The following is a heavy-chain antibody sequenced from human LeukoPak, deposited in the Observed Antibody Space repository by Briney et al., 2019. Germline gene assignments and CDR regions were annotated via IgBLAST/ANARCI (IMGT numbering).Heavy chain of an antibody. CDR1: GGSIDSTNW. V-gene: IGHV4/OR15-8*01. J-gene: IGHJ3*02. CDR3: ARDHQDAFDI. Sequence: SETLSLTCDVSGGSIDSTNWWNWVRQPPGKGLEWIGEIHHDGRINYNPSLKSRVTLSVDKSKNQFSLRLNSVTAADTAVYYCARDHQDAFDIWGQGTMVTVSS. CDR2: IHHDGRI.